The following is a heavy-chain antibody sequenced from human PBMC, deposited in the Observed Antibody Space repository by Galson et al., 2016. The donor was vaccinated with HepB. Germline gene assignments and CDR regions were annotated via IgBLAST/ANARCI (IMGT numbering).Heavy chain of an antibody. J-gene: IGHJ4*02. CDR3: ASYPGYFPGN. Sequence: SLRLSCAASGVTFSRYEMSWVRQAPGKGLEWVSYIRGSCNTIYYADSVNGRVTISRDNAKNSLYLQMNSLRAEDTAVYYCASYPGYFPGNWGQGTLVTVSS. CDR1: GVTFSRYE. CDR2: IRGSCNTI. D-gene: IGHD3-9*01. V-gene: IGHV3-48*03.